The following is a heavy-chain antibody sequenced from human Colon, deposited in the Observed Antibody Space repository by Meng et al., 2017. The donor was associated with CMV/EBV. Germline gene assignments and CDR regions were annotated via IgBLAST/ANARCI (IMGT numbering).Heavy chain of an antibody. V-gene: IGHV1-46*02. CDR3: VREGSGYKYFDS. J-gene: IGHJ4*02. CDR2: INPYDSNI. Sequence: SCKASGDTFNNHYIHWVRQAPGQGLEWMGLINPYDSNIDYGRRVRGRITVTRDTSSRTVYMELSSLTSEDTGIFYCVREGSGYKYFDSWGQGTLVTVSS. CDR1: GDTFNNHY. D-gene: IGHD5-12*01.